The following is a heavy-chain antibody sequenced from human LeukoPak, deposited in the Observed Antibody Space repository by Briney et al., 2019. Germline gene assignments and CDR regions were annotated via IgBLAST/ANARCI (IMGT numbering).Heavy chain of an antibody. CDR1: GFSGFTFSSYM. CDR3: AKYMSGVAYSGYEN. J-gene: IGHJ4*02. CDR2: ISGSGGNT. V-gene: IGHV3-23*01. D-gene: IGHD5-12*01. Sequence: GGSLRLSCVDSGFSGFTFSSYMMSWVRQAPGKGLEWVSTISGSGGNTYYADSVKGRFTISRDNSKNTLYLQMNRLRAEDTAIYYCAKYMSGVAYSGYENWGQGTLVTVSS.